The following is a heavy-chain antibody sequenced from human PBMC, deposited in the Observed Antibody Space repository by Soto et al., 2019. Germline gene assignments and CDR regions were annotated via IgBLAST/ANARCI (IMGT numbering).Heavy chain of an antibody. J-gene: IGHJ5*02. CDR1: GGSISSGGYY. Sequence: PSETLSLTCTVSGGSISSGGYYWSWIRQHPGKGLEWIGYIYYSGSTYYNPSLKSRVTISVDTSKNQFSLKLSSVTAADTAVYYCARGKLGYCSGGSCYGVYNWFDPWGQGTLVTVSS. V-gene: IGHV4-31*03. CDR2: IYYSGST. CDR3: ARGKLGYCSGGSCYGVYNWFDP. D-gene: IGHD2-15*01.